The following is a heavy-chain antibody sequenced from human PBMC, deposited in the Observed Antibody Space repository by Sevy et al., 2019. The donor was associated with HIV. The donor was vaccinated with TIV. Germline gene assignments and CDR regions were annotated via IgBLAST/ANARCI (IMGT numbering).Heavy chain of an antibody. CDR1: GFTFGTYA. J-gene: IGHJ6*02. V-gene: IGHV3-23*01. Sequence: GGYLRLSCAASGFTFGTYAMSWVRQAPGKGLEWVSAISGSGGSTYYADSLKGRFTISRDNSKNTLYLQMNSLRAEDTAIYYCATWDSTIYGMDVWGQGTTVTVSS. D-gene: IGHD6-13*01. CDR3: ATWDSTIYGMDV. CDR2: ISGSGGST.